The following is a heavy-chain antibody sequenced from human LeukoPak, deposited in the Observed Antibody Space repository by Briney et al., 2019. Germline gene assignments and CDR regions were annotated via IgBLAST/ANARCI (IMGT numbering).Heavy chain of an antibody. CDR1: GGSFSGYY. D-gene: IGHD3-22*01. CDR3: ATWGHYYDSSGPPYYFDY. V-gene: IGHV4-34*01. Sequence: PSETLSLTRAVYGGSFSGYYWSWIRQPPGKGLEWIGEINHSGSTNYNPSLKSRVTISVDTSKNQFSLKLSSVTAADTAVYYCATWGHYYDSSGPPYYFDYWGQGTLVTVSS. J-gene: IGHJ4*02. CDR2: INHSGST.